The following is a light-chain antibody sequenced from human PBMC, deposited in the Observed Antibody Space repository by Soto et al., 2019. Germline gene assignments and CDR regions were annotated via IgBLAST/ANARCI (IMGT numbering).Light chain of an antibody. CDR1: RSDIGASNF. J-gene: IGLJ1*01. CDR2: EAT. V-gene: IGLV2-14*01. Sequence: QSVLTQPASVSWSPGQSITISCAGTRSDIGASNFVSWYQHLPGRSPTLIIYEATNRPSGVSERFSGSKAGDTAPLTISGLQADDESEYFCISYKTDDTFVFGGGTKV. CDR3: ISYKTDDTFV.